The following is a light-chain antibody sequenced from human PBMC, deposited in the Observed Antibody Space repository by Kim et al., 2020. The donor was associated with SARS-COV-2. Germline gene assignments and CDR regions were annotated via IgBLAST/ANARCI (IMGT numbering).Light chain of an antibody. CDR2: AVV. V-gene: IGKV3-20*01. CDR3: QQYGDAPGT. Sequence: EIVLTQSPGTLSLSPGDSATLSCRASRRISSDFLAWYQHKPGQAPRLLIFAVVIRATGIPDRFSGSGSVTDFTLTISRLEPEDSAVYYCQQYGDAPGTFGQGTQVDIK. J-gene: IGKJ1*01. CDR1: RRISSDF.